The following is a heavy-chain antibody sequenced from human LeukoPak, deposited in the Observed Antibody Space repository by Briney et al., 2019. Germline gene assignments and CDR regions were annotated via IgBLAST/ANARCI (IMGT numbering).Heavy chain of an antibody. D-gene: IGHD3-22*01. V-gene: IGHV1-46*01. Sequence: ASVKVSCKASGYTFTSYYMHWVRQAPGQGLEWMGIINPSGGSTSYAQKFQGRVTMTRDTSTSTVYMELSSLRSEDTAVYYCARPWGGLWDSSGYSVGYWGQGTLVTVSS. CDR1: GYTFTSYY. CDR3: ARPWGGLWDSSGYSVGY. CDR2: INPSGGST. J-gene: IGHJ4*02.